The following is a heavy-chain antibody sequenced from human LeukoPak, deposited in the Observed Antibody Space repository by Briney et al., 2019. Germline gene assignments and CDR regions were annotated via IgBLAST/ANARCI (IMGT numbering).Heavy chain of an antibody. CDR1: GYTFTGYY. D-gene: IGHD2-21*02. Sequence: ASVKVSCKASGYTFTGYYLYWVRQAPGQGLEWMGWINPNSGGTKYAQKFQGRVTMTRDTSITTAYMELSRLRSDDTAVYYCARDLLPGVTAMIPQYYFHHWGQGSLVTVSS. J-gene: IGHJ1*01. CDR2: INPNSGGT. CDR3: ARDLLPGVTAMIPQYYFHH. V-gene: IGHV1-2*02.